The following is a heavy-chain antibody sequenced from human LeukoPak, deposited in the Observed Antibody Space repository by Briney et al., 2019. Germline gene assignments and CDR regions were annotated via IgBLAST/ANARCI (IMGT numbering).Heavy chain of an antibody. D-gene: IGHD4-17*01. V-gene: IGHV4-59*11. J-gene: IGHJ3*02. CDR3: ARDLVTVTKGFDI. CDR1: DDSFSSHY. Sequence: SETLSLTCTVSDDSFSSHYWTWIRQPPGKGLGWIGYISYIGSTNYNPSLKSRVTISIDTSKNQFSLKLSSVTAADTAVYYCARDLVTVTKGFDIWGQGTMVSVSS. CDR2: ISYIGST.